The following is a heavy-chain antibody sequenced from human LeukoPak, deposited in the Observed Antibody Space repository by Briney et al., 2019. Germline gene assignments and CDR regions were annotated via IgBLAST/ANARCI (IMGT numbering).Heavy chain of an antibody. CDR2: INHSGST. D-gene: IGHD3-3*01. J-gene: IGHJ4*02. CDR1: GGSFSGYY. V-gene: IGHV4-34*01. Sequence: SETLSLTCAVYGGSFSGYYWSWIRQPPGKGLEWIGEINHSGSTNYNPSLKSRVTISVDTSKNQFSLKLSSVTAADTAVYYCARGGGYDFWSGYSTNRKFDYWGQGTLVTVPS. CDR3: ARGGGYDFWSGYSTNRKFDY.